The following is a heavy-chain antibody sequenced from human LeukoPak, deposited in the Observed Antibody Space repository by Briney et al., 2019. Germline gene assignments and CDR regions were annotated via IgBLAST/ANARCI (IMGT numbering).Heavy chain of an antibody. CDR1: GFTFSSYA. Sequence: GGSLTLSCAASGFTFSSYAMHWVRQAPGKGLEWVAVISYDGSNKYYADFVKGRFTIYRDNSKNTLYLQMNSLRAEDTAVYYCARNLYDYYYYGMDVWGQGTTVTVSS. D-gene: IGHD5/OR15-5a*01. V-gene: IGHV3-30-3*01. J-gene: IGHJ6*02. CDR2: ISYDGSNK. CDR3: ARNLYDYYYYGMDV.